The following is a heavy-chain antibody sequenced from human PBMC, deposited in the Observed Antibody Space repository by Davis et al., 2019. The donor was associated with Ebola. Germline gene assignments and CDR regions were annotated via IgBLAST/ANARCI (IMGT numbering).Heavy chain of an antibody. D-gene: IGHD6-13*01. V-gene: IGHV3-23*01. CDR1: GFTFSSYW. Sequence: GESLKISCAASGFTFSSYWMSWVRQAPGKGLAWVAAISNGGGYTYYTNSVKGRFTISRDNSKNTLYLQMNSLRAEDTAVYYCARPIIAAAGWFDPWGQGTLVTVSS. CDR3: ARPIIAAAGWFDP. CDR2: ISNGGGYT. J-gene: IGHJ5*02.